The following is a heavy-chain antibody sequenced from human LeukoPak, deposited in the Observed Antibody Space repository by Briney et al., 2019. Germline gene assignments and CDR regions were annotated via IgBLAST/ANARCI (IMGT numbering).Heavy chain of an antibody. V-gene: IGHV4-61*02. J-gene: IGHJ4*02. CDR3: ARDSYCGGDCYYSY. CDR2: IYTSRRT. Sequence: SQTLSLTCTVSGGSISSGSYYWSWIRQPAGKGLEWIGRIYTSRRTNYNPSLKSRVTISVDTSKNQFALKLSSVTAADTAVYYCARDSYCGGDCYYSYWGQGTLVTVSS. CDR1: GGSISSGSYY. D-gene: IGHD2-21*01.